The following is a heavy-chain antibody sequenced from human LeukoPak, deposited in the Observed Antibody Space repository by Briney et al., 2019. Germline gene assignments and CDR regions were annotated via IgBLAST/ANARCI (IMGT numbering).Heavy chain of an antibody. CDR1: GGSISSDNYY. CDR3: ARDSYYYGSGSYYFPGDYYYYYMDV. J-gene: IGHJ6*03. V-gene: IGHV4-61*02. CDR2: IYNEGST. D-gene: IGHD3-10*01. Sequence: SETLSLTCTVSGGSISSDNYYWNWIRQPAGKGLEWIGRIYNEGSTNYNPSLKSRVTMSVDTSKNQFSLKLSSVTAADTAVYYCARDSYYYGSGSYYFPGDYYYYYMDVWGKGTTVTISS.